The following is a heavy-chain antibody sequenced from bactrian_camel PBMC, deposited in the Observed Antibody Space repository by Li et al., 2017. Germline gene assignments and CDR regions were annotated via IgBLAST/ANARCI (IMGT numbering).Heavy chain of an antibody. CDR3: AADLATDEPSLVEREYYY. V-gene: IGHV3S40*01. CDR1: GITFSRHD. D-gene: IGHD4*01. J-gene: IGHJ4*01. CDR2: ITSLPSLFRAA. Sequence: DVQLVESGGGLVQPGESLRLSCVATGITFSRHDMSWVRQAPGKEVEWVAGITSLPSLFRAASYADSVKGRFTIYRDGAKNIIELQMHSLKPEDTATYYCAADLATDEPSLVEREYYYWGQGTQVTVS.